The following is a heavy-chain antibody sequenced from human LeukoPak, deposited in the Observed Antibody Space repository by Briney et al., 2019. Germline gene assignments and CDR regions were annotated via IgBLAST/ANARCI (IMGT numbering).Heavy chain of an antibody. CDR1: GFTFSSFW. CDR3: ATSYDSSGCD. J-gene: IGHJ4*02. D-gene: IGHD3-22*01. CDR2: IKQDGSIQ. V-gene: IGHV3-7*01. Sequence: GGSLRLSCTASGFTFSSFWMAWVRQAPGKGLEWVGNIKQDGSIQYYGDSVKGRFTISRDNAKNSLYLQMSNLRAEDTALYYCATSYDSSGCDWGQGTLVTVSS.